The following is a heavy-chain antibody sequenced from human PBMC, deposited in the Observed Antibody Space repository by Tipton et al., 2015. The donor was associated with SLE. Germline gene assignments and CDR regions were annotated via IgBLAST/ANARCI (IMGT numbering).Heavy chain of an antibody. CDR1: GGSISSYY. J-gene: IGHJ4*01. V-gene: IGHV4-59*07. CDR2: IYYSGST. D-gene: IGHD3-3*01. CDR3: ARSQCGFWSGLHC. Sequence: TLSLTCTVSGGSISSYYWSWIRQPPGKGLEWIAYIYYSGSTNYNPSLKSRLTISVDTSKNQLSLKLRSVTAADTAVYYCARSQCGFWSGLHCWGHGTLVPVSS.